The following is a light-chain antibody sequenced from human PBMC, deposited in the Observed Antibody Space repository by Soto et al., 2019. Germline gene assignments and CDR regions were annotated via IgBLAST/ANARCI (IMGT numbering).Light chain of an antibody. Sequence: DIQMTESPSTVSASVGDRVTITCRASQSISTWLAWYQQKPGKAPNLLIYDASSLERGVPSRFSGSGSGTEFTLTTTSLQPDDFATYYCQQYNSYSPLTFGGGTKVDIK. J-gene: IGKJ4*01. CDR3: QQYNSYSPLT. CDR2: DAS. CDR1: QSISTW. V-gene: IGKV1-5*01.